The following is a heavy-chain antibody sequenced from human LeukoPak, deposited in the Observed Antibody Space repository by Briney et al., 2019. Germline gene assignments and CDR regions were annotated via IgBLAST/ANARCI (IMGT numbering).Heavy chain of an antibody. CDR2: IYYSGST. Sequence: PSETLSLTCTVSGGSVSSGSYYWSWIRQPPGKGLEWIGYIYYSGSTNYNPSLKSRVTISVDTSKNQFSLKLSSVTAAETAVYYCARIPVRSGSYFQHWGQGTLVTVSS. J-gene: IGHJ1*01. V-gene: IGHV4-61*01. D-gene: IGHD1-26*01. CDR1: GGSVSSGSYY. CDR3: ARIPVRSGSYFQH.